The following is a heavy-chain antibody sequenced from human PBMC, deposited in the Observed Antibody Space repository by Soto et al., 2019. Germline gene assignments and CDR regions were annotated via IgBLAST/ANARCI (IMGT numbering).Heavy chain of an antibody. V-gene: IGHV3-30-3*01. Sequence: QVQLVESGGGVVQPGRSLRLSCAASGFTFSGYAMHWVRQAPGKGLEWVAVISYDGSNKYYADSVKGRFTISRDNSKNTLYLQMNSLRAEDTAVYYCAKQTGVRFDYWGQGTLVTVSS. J-gene: IGHJ4*02. CDR3: AKQTGVRFDY. CDR1: GFTFSGYA. CDR2: ISYDGSNK. D-gene: IGHD3-16*01.